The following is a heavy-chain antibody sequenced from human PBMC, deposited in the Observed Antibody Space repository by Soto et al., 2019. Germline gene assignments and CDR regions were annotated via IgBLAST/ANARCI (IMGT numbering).Heavy chain of an antibody. Sequence: GGSLRLSCAASGFIFSDYNMNWVRQAPGKGLEWVSHISSSSSTIYYADSVKGRFTISRDNAKNSLYLQMDSLRDEDTAVYYCARARWDSVPFACWGQGTLVTVSS. CDR3: ARARWDSVPFAC. D-gene: IGHD1-26*01. CDR2: ISSSSSTI. V-gene: IGHV3-48*02. J-gene: IGHJ4*02. CDR1: GFIFSDYN.